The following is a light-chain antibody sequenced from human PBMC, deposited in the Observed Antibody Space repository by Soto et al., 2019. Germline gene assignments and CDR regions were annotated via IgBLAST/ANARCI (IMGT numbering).Light chain of an antibody. CDR1: QSLLHSNGYNY. J-gene: IGKJ1*01. CDR2: FGS. Sequence: DIVMTQSPLSLPVTPGEPASISCRSSQSLLHSNGYNYLDWYLQKPAQSPQLLIYFGSNRASGVPDRLSGSGSGTDFTLKISRVEAEDVGVYYCMQALQTPPWTFGQGTKVEI. CDR3: MQALQTPPWT. V-gene: IGKV2-28*01.